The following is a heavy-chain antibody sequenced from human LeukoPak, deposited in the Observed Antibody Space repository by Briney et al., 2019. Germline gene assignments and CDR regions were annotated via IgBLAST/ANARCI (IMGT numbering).Heavy chain of an antibody. CDR3: ARGVLKDRWELLLDY. V-gene: IGHV1-46*01. CDR2: INPSGGST. CDR1: GYTFTSYY. J-gene: IGHJ4*02. D-gene: IGHD1-26*01. Sequence: ASVKVSCKASGYTFTSYYMHWVRQAPGQGLEWMGIINPSGGSTSYAQKFQGRVTMTRDTSTSTVYMELSSLRSEDTAVYYCARGVLKDRWELLLDYWGQGTLVTVSS.